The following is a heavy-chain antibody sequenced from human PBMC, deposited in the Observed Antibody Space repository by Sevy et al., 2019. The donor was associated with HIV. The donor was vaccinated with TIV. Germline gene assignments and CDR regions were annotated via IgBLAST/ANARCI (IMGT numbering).Heavy chain of an antibody. CDR3: ARVGTYYYGSGSYYREN. CDR2: IYYSGST. Sequence: SETLSLTCTVSGGSISSGGYYWSWIRQHPGKGLEWIGYIYYSGSTYYNPSLKSRVTISVDTSKNQFSLKLGSVTAADTAVYYCARVGTYYYGSGSYYRENWGQGTLVTVSS. CDR1: GGSISSGGYY. D-gene: IGHD3-10*01. V-gene: IGHV4-31*03. J-gene: IGHJ4*02.